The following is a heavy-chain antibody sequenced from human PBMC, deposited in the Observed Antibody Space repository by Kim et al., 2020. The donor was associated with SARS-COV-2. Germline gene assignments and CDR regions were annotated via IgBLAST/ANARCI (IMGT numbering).Heavy chain of an antibody. CDR3: ARAEAMKLWFGELFAPEKDYYYYGMDV. CDR2: ISAYNGNT. Sequence: ASVKVSCKASGYTFTSYGISWVRQAPGQGLEWMGWISAYNGNTNYAQKLQGRVTMTTDTSTSTAYMELRSLRSDDTAVYYCARAEAMKLWFGELFAPEKDYYYYGMDVWGQGTTVTVSS. J-gene: IGHJ6*02. CDR1: GYTFTSYG. D-gene: IGHD3-10*01. V-gene: IGHV1-18*01.